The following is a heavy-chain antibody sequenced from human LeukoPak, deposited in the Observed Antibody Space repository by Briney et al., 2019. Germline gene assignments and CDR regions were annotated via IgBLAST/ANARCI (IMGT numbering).Heavy chain of an antibody. CDR2: IYYSGST. D-gene: IGHD6-13*01. J-gene: IGHJ6*02. CDR3: ARLNEERQLVLWRPPRYYYGMDV. V-gene: IGHV4-31*03. Sequence: PSQTLSLTCTVSGGSISSGGYYWSWIRQHPGKGLEWIGYIYYSGSTYYNPSLKSRVTISVDTSKNQFSLKLSSVTAADTAVYYCARLNEERQLVLWRPPRYYYGMDVWGQGTTVTVSS. CDR1: GGSISSGGYY.